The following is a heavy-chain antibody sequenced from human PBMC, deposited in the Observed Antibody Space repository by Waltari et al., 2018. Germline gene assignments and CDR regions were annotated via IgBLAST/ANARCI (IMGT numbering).Heavy chain of an antibody. J-gene: IGHJ4*02. CDR3: VKQRVRASPIFDY. CDR1: GFTFSSSA. CDR2: ISVGGGTT. V-gene: IGHV3-23*04. Sequence: EVQLVESGGGLVQPGGSLNLSCATSGFTFSSSAMTWVRQAPGMGLGWVSDISVGGGTTYYADSVKGRFTISRDNSKNILYLQMNSLRAEDTAFYYCVKQRVRASPIFDYWGLGTLVTVSS. D-gene: IGHD6-25*01.